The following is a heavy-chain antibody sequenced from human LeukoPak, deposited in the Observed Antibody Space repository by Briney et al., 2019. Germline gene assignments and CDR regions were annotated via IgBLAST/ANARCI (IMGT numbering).Heavy chain of an antibody. CDR2: IYYSGST. CDR3: ARGLPATTVTSANYYGMDV. CDR1: GDSISSSSYF. V-gene: IGHV4-39*07. Sequence: PSETLSLTCTASGDSISSSSYFWGWIRQPPGKGLEWIGSIYYSGSTSYSPSLKSRVTISVDTSKNQFSLKLSSVTAADTAVYYCARGLPATTVTSANYYGMDVWGQGTTVTVSS. D-gene: IGHD4-17*01. J-gene: IGHJ6*02.